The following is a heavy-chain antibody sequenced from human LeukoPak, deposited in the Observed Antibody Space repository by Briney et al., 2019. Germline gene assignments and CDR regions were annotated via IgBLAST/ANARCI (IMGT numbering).Heavy chain of an antibody. CDR1: GYSLTSFD. V-gene: IGHV1-8*01. J-gene: IGHJ6*02. CDR2: MNPKRGNT. CDR3: AKGGSSSSYYNNYGMDV. D-gene: IGHD6-13*01. Sequence: ASVKVSCKASGYSLTSFDINWVRQGSGQGLEWMGWMNPKRGNTGYAPTFQGRVTITRDTSIDTAFMELSSLRPDDTAVYYCAKGGSSSSYYNNYGMDVWGQGTTITVSS.